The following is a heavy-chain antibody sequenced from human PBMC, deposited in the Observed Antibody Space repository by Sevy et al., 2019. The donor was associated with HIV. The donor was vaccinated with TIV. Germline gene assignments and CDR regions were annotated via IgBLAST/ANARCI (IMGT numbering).Heavy chain of an antibody. D-gene: IGHD3-22*01. CDR2: IYYSGST. J-gene: IGHJ6*02. V-gene: IGHV4-61*01. Sequence: SETLSLTCTVSGGSVSSGSYYWSWIRQPPGKGLEWIGYIYYSGSTNYNPSLKGRVTISVDTSKNQFSLKLGSVTAADTAVYYCARDIEYYYDSSGYYYYYYGMDVWGQGTTVTVSS. CDR3: ARDIEYYYDSSGYYYYYYGMDV. CDR1: GGSVSSGSYY.